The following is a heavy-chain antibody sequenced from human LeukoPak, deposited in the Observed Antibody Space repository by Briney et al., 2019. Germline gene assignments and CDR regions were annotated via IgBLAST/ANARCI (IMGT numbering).Heavy chain of an antibody. CDR2: IDSDGNIT. D-gene: IGHD3-22*01. CDR1: GFTFSSYY. Sequence: QPGGSLRLSCAASGFTFSSYYIHWVRQAPGKGLVWVSRIDSDGNITTYADSVKGRFTISRDNAKNTLYLQMNSLRAEDTAVYYCARISYDSSGYYDYWGQGTLVTVSS. J-gene: IGHJ4*02. CDR3: ARISYDSSGYYDY. V-gene: IGHV3-74*01.